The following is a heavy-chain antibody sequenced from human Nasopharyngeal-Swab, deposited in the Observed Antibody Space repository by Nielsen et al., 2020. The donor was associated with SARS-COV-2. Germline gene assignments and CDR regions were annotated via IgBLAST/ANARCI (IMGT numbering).Heavy chain of an antibody. Sequence: GGSLRLSCAASGFTFSSYSMNWVRQAPGKGLEWASSISSSSSYIYYADSVKGRFTISRDNAKNSLYLQMNSLRAEDTAVYYCARDMTGGTYFDYWGQGTLVTVSS. D-gene: IGHD1-26*01. CDR2: ISSSSSYI. J-gene: IGHJ4*02. CDR3: ARDMTGGTYFDY. CDR1: GFTFSSYS. V-gene: IGHV3-21*01.